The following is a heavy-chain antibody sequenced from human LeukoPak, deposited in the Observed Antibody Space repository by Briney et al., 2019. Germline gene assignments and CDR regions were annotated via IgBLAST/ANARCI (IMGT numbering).Heavy chain of an antibody. CDR1: GFTFSSYW. Sequence: PGGSLRLSCAASGFTFSSYWMSWVRQAPGKGLEWVANIKQDGSEKYYVDSVKGRFTISRDNAKNSLYLQMNSLRAEDTAVYYCAKDSHLDERIAVAGHNWFDPWGQGTLVTVSS. J-gene: IGHJ5*02. CDR2: IKQDGSEK. CDR3: AKDSHLDERIAVAGHNWFDP. D-gene: IGHD6-19*01. V-gene: IGHV3-7*01.